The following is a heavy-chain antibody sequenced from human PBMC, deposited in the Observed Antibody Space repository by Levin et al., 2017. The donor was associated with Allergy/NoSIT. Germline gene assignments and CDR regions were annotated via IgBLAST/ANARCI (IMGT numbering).Heavy chain of an antibody. CDR1: GFTFSTYG. CDR2: IWNDGGNE. CDR3: ARGAYTSGSGDGKAGIKNDY. V-gene: IGHV3-33*01. D-gene: IGHD6-19*01. J-gene: IGHJ4*02. Sequence: GESLKISCAASGFTFSTYGMHWVRQAPGKGLEWVALIWNDGGNEYYADSVRGRFTISRDNSKNTLYLQMNSLRADDTAVYYCARGAYTSGSGDGKAGIKNDYWGQGTLVTVSS.